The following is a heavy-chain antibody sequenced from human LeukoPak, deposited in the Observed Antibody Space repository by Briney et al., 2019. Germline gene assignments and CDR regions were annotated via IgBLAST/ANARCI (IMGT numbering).Heavy chain of an antibody. CDR3: ARLPRYYYDSSGHFSWFDP. CDR2: IYYSGST. D-gene: IGHD3-22*01. V-gene: IGHV4-38-2*01. Sequence: PSETLSLTCAVSGYSISSGYYWGWIRQPPGKGLEWIGYIYYSGSTNYNPSLKSRVTISVDTSKNQFSLKLSSVTAEDTAFYYCARLPRYYYDSSGHFSWFDPWGQGTLVTVSS. J-gene: IGHJ5*02. CDR1: GYSISSGYY.